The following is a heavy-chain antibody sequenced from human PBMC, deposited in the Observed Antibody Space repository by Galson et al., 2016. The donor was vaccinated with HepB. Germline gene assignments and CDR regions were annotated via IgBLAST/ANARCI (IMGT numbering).Heavy chain of an antibody. V-gene: IGHV3-33*08. Sequence: SLRLSCAASGFSFSNFGMHWVRQAPGKGLEWVAVIWYDGSNKYYADSVKGRFTISRDNSKNTLFLQMNSLRAEDTAMYYCARAFHYDSSGASLDYWGQGTLVTVSS. CDR1: GFSFSNFG. D-gene: IGHD3-22*01. CDR2: IWYDGSNK. CDR3: ARAFHYDSSGASLDY. J-gene: IGHJ4*02.